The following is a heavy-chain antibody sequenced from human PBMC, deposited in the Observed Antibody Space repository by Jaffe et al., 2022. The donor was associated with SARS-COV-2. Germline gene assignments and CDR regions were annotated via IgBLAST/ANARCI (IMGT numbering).Heavy chain of an antibody. V-gene: IGHV3-23*01. Sequence: EVQLLESGGGLVQPGGSLRLSCVLSGFTFSDYAVGWVRQAPGKGLEWVSTINTCAGSTYYADSVQGRFHISGDNSKNTLFLQMNGLRAEDTAIYYCAKPFRYCSRGNSYSAFDSWGQGTLVTVSS. CDR1: GFTFSDYA. J-gene: IGHJ4*02. CDR2: INTCAGST. CDR3: AKPFRYCSRGNSYSAFDS. D-gene: IGHD2-2*01.